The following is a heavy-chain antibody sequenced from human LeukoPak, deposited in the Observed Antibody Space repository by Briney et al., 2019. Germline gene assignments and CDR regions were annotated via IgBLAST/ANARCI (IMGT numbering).Heavy chain of an antibody. CDR2: INHSGST. D-gene: IGHD2-8*01. J-gene: IGHJ4*02. CDR3: ARRRHPDIVLMVYAIRRGGYFDY. CDR1: GGSFSGYY. V-gene: IGHV4-34*01. Sequence: SETLSLTCAVYGGSFSGYYWSWIRQPPGKGLEWIGVINHSGSTNYNPSLKSRVTISVDTSKNQFSLKLSSVTAAVTAVYDCARRRHPDIVLMVYAIRRGGYFDYWGQGTLVTVSS.